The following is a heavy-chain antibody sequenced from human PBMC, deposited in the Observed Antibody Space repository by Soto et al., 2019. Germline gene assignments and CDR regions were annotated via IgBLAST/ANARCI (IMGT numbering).Heavy chain of an antibody. J-gene: IGHJ3*02. Sequence: QVQLQESGPGLVKPSQTLSLTCTVSGGSISSGDYYWSWIRQPPGKGLEWIGYIYYSGSTYYNPSLESRVTISVDTSKNQFSLKLSSVTAADTAVYYCARSITGYSSSSGAFDIWGQGTMVTVSS. CDR2: IYYSGST. CDR3: ARSITGYSSSSGAFDI. V-gene: IGHV4-30-4*01. D-gene: IGHD6-13*01. CDR1: GGSISSGDYY.